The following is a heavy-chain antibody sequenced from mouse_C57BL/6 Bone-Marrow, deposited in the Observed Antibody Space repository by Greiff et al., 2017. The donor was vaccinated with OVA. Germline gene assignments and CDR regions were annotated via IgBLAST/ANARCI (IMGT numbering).Heavy chain of an antibody. Sequence: EVQLQESGGGLVKPGGSLKLSCAASGFTFSSYAMSWVRQTPEKRLEWVATISDGGSYTYYPDNVKGRFTISRDNAKNNLYLQMSHLKSEDTAMYYCARDDYDGWYFDVWGTGTTVTVSS. CDR2: ISDGGSYT. CDR1: GFTFSSYA. CDR3: ARDDYDGWYFDV. J-gene: IGHJ1*03. D-gene: IGHD2-4*01. V-gene: IGHV5-4*01.